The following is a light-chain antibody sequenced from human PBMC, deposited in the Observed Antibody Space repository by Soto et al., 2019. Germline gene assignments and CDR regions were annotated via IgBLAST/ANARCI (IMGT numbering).Light chain of an antibody. Sequence: DNQMTQSPSSLSASVGDRVTITCRASQGLNNYLAWYQHKPGKVPKLLMYAASTLQSGVPSRFSGSGSGADFTLTISSLQPEDVATYYCQKYNSAPWTFGQGTKVEIK. V-gene: IGKV1-27*01. CDR3: QKYNSAPWT. CDR1: QGLNNY. CDR2: AAS. J-gene: IGKJ1*01.